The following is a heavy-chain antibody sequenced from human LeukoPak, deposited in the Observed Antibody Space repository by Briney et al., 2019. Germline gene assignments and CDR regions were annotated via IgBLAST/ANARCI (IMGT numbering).Heavy chain of an antibody. D-gene: IGHD2-15*01. Sequence: ASVKVSCKASGYTFTGYYMHWVRQAPGQGLEWMGWINPNSGGTNYAQKFQGRVTMTRDTSISTAYMELSRLRSDDTAVYYCARGRHVVAFTLNWFDPWGQGTLVTVSS. CDR1: GYTFTGYY. CDR3: ARGRHVVAFTLNWFDP. V-gene: IGHV1-2*02. CDR2: INPNSGGT. J-gene: IGHJ5*02.